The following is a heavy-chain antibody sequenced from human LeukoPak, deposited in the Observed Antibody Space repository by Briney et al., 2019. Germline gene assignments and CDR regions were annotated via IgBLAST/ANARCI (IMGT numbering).Heavy chain of an antibody. V-gene: IGHV3-33*01. CDR3: ARDPDQYCSSTSCSYYFDY. CDR1: GFTFSSYG. D-gene: IGHD2-2*01. CDR2: IWYDGSNK. J-gene: IGHJ4*02. Sequence: GGSLRLSCAASGFTFSSYGMHWVRQAPGKGLEWVAVIWYDGSNKYYADSVKGRFTISRDNSKNTLYLQMNSLRAEDTAVYYCARDPDQYCSSTSCSYYFDYWGQGTLVTVSS.